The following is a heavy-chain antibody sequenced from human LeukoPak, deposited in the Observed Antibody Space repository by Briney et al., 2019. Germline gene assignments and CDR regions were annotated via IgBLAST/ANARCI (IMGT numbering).Heavy chain of an antibody. D-gene: IGHD3-3*01. V-gene: IGHV3-48*04. J-gene: IGHJ4*02. CDR1: GFTFSSYS. Sequence: GGSLRLSCAASGFTFSSYSMNWVRQAPGKGLEWVSYISSSGSTIYYADSVKGRFTISRDNAKNSLYLQMNSLRAEDTAVYYCARDHDFWSGSYTGFFDYWGQGTLVTVSS. CDR2: ISSSGSTI. CDR3: ARDHDFWSGSYTGFFDY.